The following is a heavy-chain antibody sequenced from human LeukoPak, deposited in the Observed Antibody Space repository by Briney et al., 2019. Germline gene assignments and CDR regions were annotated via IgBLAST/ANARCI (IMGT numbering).Heavy chain of an antibody. D-gene: IGHD4-17*01. CDR1: GGSFSGYY. V-gene: IGHV4-34*01. J-gene: IGHJ4*02. CDR3: ARGQGTVTTH. CDR2: INHSGSA. Sequence: PSETLSLTCAVSGGSFSGYYWTWIRQPPGKGLEWIGEINHSGSANYNPSLKSRVTISLDTSKNQFSLKLSSVTAADTAVYYCARGQGTVTTHWGQGTLVTVSS.